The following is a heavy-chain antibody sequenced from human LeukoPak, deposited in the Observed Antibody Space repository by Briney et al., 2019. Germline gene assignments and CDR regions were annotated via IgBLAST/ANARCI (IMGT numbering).Heavy chain of an antibody. CDR1: GFTFSSYG. Sequence: GGSLRLSCAASGFTFSSYGMHWVRQAPGKGLEWVAVIWYDGSNKYYADSVKGRFTISRDNSKNTLYLQMNSLGAEDTAVYYCARDRVRGVNDYGNGMDVWGQGTTVTVSS. CDR2: IWYDGSNK. D-gene: IGHD3-10*01. J-gene: IGHJ6*02. V-gene: IGHV3-33*01. CDR3: ARDRVRGVNDYGNGMDV.